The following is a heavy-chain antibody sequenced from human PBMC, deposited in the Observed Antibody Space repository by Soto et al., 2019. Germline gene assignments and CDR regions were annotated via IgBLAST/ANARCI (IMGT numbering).Heavy chain of an antibody. Sequence: GSLRLSCAASGFTFSSYAMSWVRQAPGKGLEWVSAISGSGGSTYYADSVKGRFTISRDNSKNTLYLQMNSLRAEDTAVYYCAKPGYCSGGSCYEPGAFDIWGQGTMVTVSS. CDR1: GFTFSSYA. V-gene: IGHV3-23*01. CDR2: ISGSGGST. CDR3: AKPGYCSGGSCYEPGAFDI. J-gene: IGHJ3*02. D-gene: IGHD2-15*01.